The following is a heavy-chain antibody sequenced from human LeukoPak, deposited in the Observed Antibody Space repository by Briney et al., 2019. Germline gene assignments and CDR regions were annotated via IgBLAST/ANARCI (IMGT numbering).Heavy chain of an antibody. D-gene: IGHD3-3*01. CDR3: ARDLNYDFWSGSSPGYYFDY. V-gene: IGHV3-11*04. J-gene: IGHJ4*02. CDR2: ISGSGSTI. CDR1: GFTFSDYY. Sequence: PGGSLRLSCAASGFTFSDYYMSWIRQAPGKGLEWVSYISGSGSTIYYADSVKGRFTISRDNAKNSLYLQMNSLRAEDTAVYYCARDLNYDFWSGSSPGYYFDYWGQGTLVTVSS.